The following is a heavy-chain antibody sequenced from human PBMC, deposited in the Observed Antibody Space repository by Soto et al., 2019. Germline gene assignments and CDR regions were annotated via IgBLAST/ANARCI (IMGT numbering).Heavy chain of an antibody. D-gene: IGHD6-13*01. Sequence: QVQLVQSGAEVKKPGASVKVSCKNSGYTFTSSDINWVRQATGQGLEWMGWMNPNSGNTGYAQKFQVRVTMTRNTSISIAYMELSSLRSEDTGVYYCARDPSSGAAAGPWGQGTLVTVSS. V-gene: IGHV1-8*01. CDR1: GYTFTSSD. J-gene: IGHJ5*02. CDR3: ARDPSSGAAAGP. CDR2: MNPNSGNT.